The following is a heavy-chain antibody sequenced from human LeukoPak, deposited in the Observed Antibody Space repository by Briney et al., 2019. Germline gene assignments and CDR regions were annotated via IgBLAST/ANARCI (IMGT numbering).Heavy chain of an antibody. V-gene: IGHV3-21*01. Sequence: PGGSLRFSCAASGFTFSSYSMNWVRQAPGKGLEWVSCISSSSSYIYYADSVKGRFTISRDNAKNSLYLQMNSLRAEGTAVYYCARDGYRAAAYYGMDVWGQGTTVTVSS. D-gene: IGHD6-13*01. CDR3: ARDGYRAAAYYGMDV. CDR1: GFTFSSYS. CDR2: ISSSSSYI. J-gene: IGHJ6*02.